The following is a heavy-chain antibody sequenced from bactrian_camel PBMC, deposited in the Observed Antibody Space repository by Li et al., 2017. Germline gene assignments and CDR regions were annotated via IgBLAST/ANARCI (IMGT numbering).Heavy chain of an antibody. CDR1: GYTWNIYS. Sequence: HVQLVESGGGSVQAGGSLRLSCAASGYTWNIYSLAWFRQAPGKEREGVATIATGSGNSYYADSVKGRFTISQDNAKNTLYLQMDNLKPEDAGMYYCAADTVNLQMARWYTYWGQGTQVTVS. J-gene: IGHJ4*01. CDR3: AADTVNLQMARWYTY. D-gene: IGHD6*01. CDR2: IATGSGNS. V-gene: IGHV3S1*01.